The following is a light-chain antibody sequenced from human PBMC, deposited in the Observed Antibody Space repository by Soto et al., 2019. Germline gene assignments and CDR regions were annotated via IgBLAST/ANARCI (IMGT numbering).Light chain of an antibody. J-gene: IGKJ1*01. CDR1: QSITNW. CDR3: QQYNSYSWT. CDR2: KAS. V-gene: IGKV1-5*03. Sequence: DIQMTQSPSTLSASVGDKVTITCRADQSITNWLDWYQQKPGKAPKLLINKASNLQSGVPSRFSGSGSGTDFTLTISSLQPDDFATYYCQQYNSYSWTFGQGTKVEIK.